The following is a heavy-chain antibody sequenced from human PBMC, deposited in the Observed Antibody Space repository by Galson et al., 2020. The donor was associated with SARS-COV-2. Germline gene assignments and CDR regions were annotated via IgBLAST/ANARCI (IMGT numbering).Heavy chain of an antibody. CDR3: TRGDTVTTSGNGFDA. CDR1: GDSLSSHKW. J-gene: IGHJ5*02. CDR2: IHHSGST. D-gene: IGHD4-4*01. Sequence: SETLSLTCAVSGDSLSSHKWWSWVRQSPGKGLEWIGEIHHSGSTNYDPSLKSRVTMSLDKSNNQFSLNLKSVTAADTAVYYCTRGDTVTTSGNGFDAWGQGTLVTFSS. V-gene: IGHV4-4*02.